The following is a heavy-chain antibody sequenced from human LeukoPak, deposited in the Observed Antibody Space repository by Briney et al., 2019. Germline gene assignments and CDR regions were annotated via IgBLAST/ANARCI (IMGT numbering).Heavy chain of an antibody. CDR3: AAWGLHNY. Sequence: PGESLRLSCAASGFAFRDYWMNWVRQAPGKGLEWVANINLGGSVILYVDSVKGRFTASRDNAENSVSLQMNSLRAEDTAVYYCAAWGLHNYWGQGTLVTVSS. D-gene: IGHD7-27*01. CDR2: INLGGSVI. J-gene: IGHJ4*02. V-gene: IGHV3-7*01. CDR1: GFAFRDYW.